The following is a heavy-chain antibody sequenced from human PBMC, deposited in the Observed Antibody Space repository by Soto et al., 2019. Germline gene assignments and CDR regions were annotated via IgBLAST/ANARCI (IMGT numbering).Heavy chain of an antibody. Sequence: QVQLVQSGAEVKKPGSSVKVSCKASGGTFSSYAISWVRQAPGQGLEWMGGSIPIFGTANYAQKFQGRGTITADKPPSTAYLELSSLRSEHTAVYYCARLQCSSTSCYPDYWGQGTLVTVSS. CDR3: ARLQCSSTSCYPDY. CDR2: SIPIFGTA. D-gene: IGHD2-2*01. V-gene: IGHV1-69*06. CDR1: GGTFSSYA. J-gene: IGHJ4*02.